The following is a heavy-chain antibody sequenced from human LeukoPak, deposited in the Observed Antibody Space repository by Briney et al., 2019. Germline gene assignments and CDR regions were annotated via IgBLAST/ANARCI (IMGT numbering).Heavy chain of an antibody. Sequence: GASVKVSCKASGYTFTSYDINWVRQATGQGLEWMGWMNPNSGNTGYAQKFQGRVTMTRNTSISTAYMELSSLRSEDTAVYYCARDRPGYCSSTSCSDFDYWGQGTLVTVSS. V-gene: IGHV1-8*01. CDR3: ARDRPGYCSSTSCSDFDY. J-gene: IGHJ4*02. CDR1: GYTFTSYD. CDR2: MNPNSGNT. D-gene: IGHD2-2*01.